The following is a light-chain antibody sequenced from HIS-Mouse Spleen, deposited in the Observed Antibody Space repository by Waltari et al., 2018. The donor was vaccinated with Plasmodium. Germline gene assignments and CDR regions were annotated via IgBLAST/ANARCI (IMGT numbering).Light chain of an antibody. CDR3: QQYYSYPFT. CDR2: AAS. Sequence: ATRMTQSPSPFPASTGDRVTLTCRASQGISSYLAWYQQKPGKAPKLLIYAASTLQSGVPSRFSGSGSGTDFTLTISCLQSEDFATYYCQQYYSYPFTFGPGTKVDIK. J-gene: IGKJ3*01. V-gene: IGKV1-8*01. CDR1: QGISSY.